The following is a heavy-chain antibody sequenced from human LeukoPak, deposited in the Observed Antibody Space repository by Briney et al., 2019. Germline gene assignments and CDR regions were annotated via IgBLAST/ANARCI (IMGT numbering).Heavy chain of an antibody. CDR1: GYTFTSYA. J-gene: IGHJ4*02. CDR2: INAGNGNT. V-gene: IGHV1-3*01. CDR3: ARVGRESSTGWLDY. Sequence: ASVKVSCKASGYTFTSYAMHWVRQAPGQRLEWMGWINAGNGNTKYSQKFQDRVTITRDTSASTAYMELSSLKSGDTAVYYCARVGRESSTGWLDYWGQGTLVTVSS. D-gene: IGHD6-19*01.